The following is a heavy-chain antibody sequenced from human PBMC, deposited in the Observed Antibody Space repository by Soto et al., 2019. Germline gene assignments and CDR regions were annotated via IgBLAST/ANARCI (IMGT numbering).Heavy chain of an antibody. CDR3: SSGSYSIDY. V-gene: IGHV3-30*03. CDR1: GFTFSSYG. D-gene: IGHD1-26*01. J-gene: IGHJ4*02. Sequence: QVQLVESGGGVVQPGRSLRLSCAASGFTFSSYGMHWVRQAPGKGLEWVAVISYDGSNKYYADSVKGRFTISRDNSKNTLYLQMNSLSAEDTAVYYCSSGSYSIDYWGQGTLVTFSS. CDR2: ISYDGSNK.